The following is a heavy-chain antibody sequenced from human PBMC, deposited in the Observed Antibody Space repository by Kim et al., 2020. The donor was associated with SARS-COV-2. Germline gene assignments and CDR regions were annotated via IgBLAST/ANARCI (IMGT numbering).Heavy chain of an antibody. V-gene: IGHV1-46*01. Sequence: TSNAQKFKGRVTMTRDTSTSTVYMELSSLRSEDTAVYYCARGQLRKTLDYWGQGTLVTVSS. D-gene: IGHD3-16*01. CDR2: T. J-gene: IGHJ4*02. CDR3: ARGQLRKTLDY.